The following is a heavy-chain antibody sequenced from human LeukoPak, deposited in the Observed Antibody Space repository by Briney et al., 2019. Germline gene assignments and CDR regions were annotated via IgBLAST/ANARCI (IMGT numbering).Heavy chain of an antibody. CDR2: ISNYDGST. CDR3: ARERWDYFDSSGYSF. V-gene: IGHV1-18*01. Sequence: ASVKVSCKASGYTFTSYDINWVRQAPGQGLEWIGWISNYDGSTKFAQNLQGRVTLTTDTSTSTAYMELRSLRSDDTAVYYCARERWDYFDSSGYSFWGQGTLDTVS. CDR1: GYTFTSYD. D-gene: IGHD3-22*01. J-gene: IGHJ4*02.